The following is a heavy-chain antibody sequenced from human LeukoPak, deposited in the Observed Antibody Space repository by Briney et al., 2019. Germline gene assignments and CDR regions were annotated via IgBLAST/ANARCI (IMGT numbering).Heavy chain of an antibody. CDR2: IRPDGSAV. J-gene: IGHJ6*02. CDR3: ARFGLPYSIDL. CDR1: GFTFNQHS. D-gene: IGHD3/OR15-3a*01. V-gene: IGHV3-7*01. Sequence: GGSLRPSCIASGFTFNQHSMSWVRQAPVKGLEWVASIRPDGSAVFYVDSVKGRFTFSRDNAKNSLDLQMNSLRAEDTAVYYCARFGLPYSIDLWGQGTMVTVSS.